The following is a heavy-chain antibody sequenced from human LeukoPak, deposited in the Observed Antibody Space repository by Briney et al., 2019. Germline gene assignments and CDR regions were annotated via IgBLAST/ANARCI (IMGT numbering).Heavy chain of an antibody. D-gene: IGHD3-10*01. Sequence: GGSLRLSCAASGFTFSTYAMHWVRQAPGKGLEWVAVISYDGSNKYYADSVKGRFTISRDNSKNTLYLQMSSLSAEDTAVYYCARATTPHYYGSGSYALGYWGQGTLVTVPS. V-gene: IGHV3-30-3*01. CDR2: ISYDGSNK. CDR3: ARATTPHYYGSGSYALGY. CDR1: GFTFSTYA. J-gene: IGHJ4*02.